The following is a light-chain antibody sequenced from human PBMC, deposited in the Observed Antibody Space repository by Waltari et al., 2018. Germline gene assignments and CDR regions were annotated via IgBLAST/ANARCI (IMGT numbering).Light chain of an antibody. CDR2: AAS. V-gene: IGKV1-NL1*01. J-gene: IGKJ1*01. CDR3: QQYYSTLWT. CDR1: QGITNS. Sequence: DIQMTQSPSSLSASVGVRVTITCRASQGITNSLAWYQQKPGKAPKLLLSAASRLEGGVPSRFSGSGSVTDYTLTISSLQPEDFATYYCQQYYSTLWTFGQGTKVEIK.